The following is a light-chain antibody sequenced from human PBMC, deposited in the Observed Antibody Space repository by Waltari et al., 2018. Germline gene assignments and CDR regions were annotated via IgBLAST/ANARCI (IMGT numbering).Light chain of an antibody. J-gene: IGKJ3*01. CDR2: GGS. Sequence: IQLTQSPLSLSASVGDRVTITCRASQGISSYLALYQQKAGRAPKLLIYGGSTLPNGVPSRFSGSGFGTDFTLTISSLQPEDFATYYCLQVNSYPFTFGPGTTVDIK. CDR1: QGISSY. CDR3: LQVNSYPFT. V-gene: IGKV1-9*01.